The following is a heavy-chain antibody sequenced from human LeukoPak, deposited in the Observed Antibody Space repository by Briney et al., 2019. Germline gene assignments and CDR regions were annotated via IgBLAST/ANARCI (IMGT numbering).Heavy chain of an antibody. CDR1: GFTFSDYY. J-gene: IGHJ4*02. CDR3: AKDSVAVTGTGNIDY. V-gene: IGHV3-11*01. CDR2: ISGSASTT. Sequence: GGSLRLSCAASGFTFSDYYMSWIRQAPGKGLEWISYISGSASTTYYADSVKGRFTISRDNSKNSLYLQMNSLRAEDTAVYYCAKDSVAVTGTGNIDYWGQGTLVTVSS. D-gene: IGHD6-19*01.